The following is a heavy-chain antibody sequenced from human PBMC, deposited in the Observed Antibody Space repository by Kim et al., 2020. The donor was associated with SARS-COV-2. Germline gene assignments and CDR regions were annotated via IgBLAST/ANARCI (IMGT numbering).Heavy chain of an antibody. D-gene: IGHD2-2*01. CDR2: IYYSGST. V-gene: IGHV4-39*07. CDR1: GGSISSSSYY. Sequence: SETLSLTCTVSGGSISSSSYYWGWIRQPPGKGLEWIGSIYYSGSTYYNPSLKSRVTISVDTSKNQFSLKLSSVTAADTAVYYCARGPRNKAVVVPAAPDYWGQGTLVTVSS. J-gene: IGHJ4*02. CDR3: ARGPRNKAVVVPAAPDY.